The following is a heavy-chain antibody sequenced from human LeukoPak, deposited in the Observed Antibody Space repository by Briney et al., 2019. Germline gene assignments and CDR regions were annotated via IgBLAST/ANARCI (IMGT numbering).Heavy chain of an antibody. D-gene: IGHD3-3*01. J-gene: IGHJ4*02. Sequence: PGGSLRLSCAASGFTFSSYGMHWVRQAPGKELEWVAFIRYDGSNKYYADSVKGRFTISRDNSKNTLYLQMNSLRAEDTAVYYCAKSQRRITIFGVPDYWGQGTLVTVSS. CDR1: GFTFSSYG. CDR2: IRYDGSNK. V-gene: IGHV3-30*02. CDR3: AKSQRRITIFGVPDY.